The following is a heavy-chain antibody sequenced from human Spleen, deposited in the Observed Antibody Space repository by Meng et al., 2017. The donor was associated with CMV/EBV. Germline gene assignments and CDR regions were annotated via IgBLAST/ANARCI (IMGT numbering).Heavy chain of an antibody. CDR2: ISGSGGST. J-gene: IGHJ5*02. D-gene: IGHD6-19*01. CDR3: AKTGTGQWLGWFDP. Sequence: ASGFTFSSYAMSWVRQAPGKGLEWVSAISGSGGSTYYADSVKGRFTISRDNSKNTLYLQMNSLRAEDTAVYYCAKTGTGQWLGWFDPWGQGTLVTVSS. CDR1: GFTFSSYA. V-gene: IGHV3-23*01.